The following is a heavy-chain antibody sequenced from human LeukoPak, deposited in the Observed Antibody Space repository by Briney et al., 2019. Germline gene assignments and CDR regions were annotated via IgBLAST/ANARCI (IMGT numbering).Heavy chain of an antibody. D-gene: IGHD3-10*01. J-gene: IGHJ6*02. Sequence: ASVKVSCKASGYTFTGYYMHWVRQAPGQGLEWMGWINPNSGGTNYAQKFQGRVTMTRDTSTSTVYMELSSLRSEDTAVYYCAREDWFGEFKMDYYYYGMDVWGQGTTVTVSS. CDR2: INPNSGGT. CDR3: AREDWFGEFKMDYYYYGMDV. V-gene: IGHV1-2*02. CDR1: GYTFTGYY.